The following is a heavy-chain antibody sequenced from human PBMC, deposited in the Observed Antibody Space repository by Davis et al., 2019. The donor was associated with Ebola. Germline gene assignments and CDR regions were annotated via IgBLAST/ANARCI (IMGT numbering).Heavy chain of an antibody. D-gene: IGHD2-2*01. CDR1: GFTFSGSA. CDR3: ARDGSCSSTRCYQGYYYYGMDV. V-gene: IGHV3-33*08. CDR2: IWYDGSNK. J-gene: IGHJ6*02. Sequence: GGSLRLSCAASGFTFSGSAMHWVRQAPGKGLEWVAVIWYDGSNKYYADSVKGRFTISRDNSKNTLYLQMNSLRAEDTAVYYCARDGSCSSTRCYQGYYYYGMDVWGQGTTVTVSS.